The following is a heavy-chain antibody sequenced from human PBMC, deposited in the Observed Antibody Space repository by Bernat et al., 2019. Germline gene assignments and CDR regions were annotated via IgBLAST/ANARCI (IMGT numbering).Heavy chain of an antibody. CDR1: GFSFSSYR. CDR2: SNGDGTTI. J-gene: IGHJ3*02. D-gene: IGHD2-15*01. CDR3: ARDSGYCTGGRCADAFDI. V-gene: IGHV3-74*01. Sequence: EVQLVEPGGGLVQPGGSLRLSCAASGFSFSSYRMHWVRQGPGKGLVWVSRSNGDGTTINYADSVKGRFTISRDNAKNTLYLQMNSLRAEDTAVYYCARDSGYCTGGRCADAFDIWGQGTTVTVSS.